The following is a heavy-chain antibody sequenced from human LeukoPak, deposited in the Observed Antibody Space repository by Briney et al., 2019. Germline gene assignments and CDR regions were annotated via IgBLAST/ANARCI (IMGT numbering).Heavy chain of an antibody. CDR1: GYTFTSYY. D-gene: IGHD1-1*01. CDR3: VRTSQVERPHAFEY. J-gene: IGHJ4*02. Sequence: ASVKVSCKASGYTFTSYYMHWVRQAPGQGLEWMGIINPSDGSTSYAQKFQGRVTLTRDTSTSTVYMELSSLRSEDTAVFYCVRTSQVERPHAFEYWGQGTLVTVSS. V-gene: IGHV1-46*01. CDR2: INPSDGST.